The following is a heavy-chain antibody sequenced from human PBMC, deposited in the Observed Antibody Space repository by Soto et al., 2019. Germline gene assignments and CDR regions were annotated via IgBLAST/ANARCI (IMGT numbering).Heavy chain of an antibody. D-gene: IGHD6-19*01. J-gene: IGHJ4*02. CDR1: RYTFSTYS. CDR3: ARDGAVAGGINFDY. Sequence: GASVKVSGKASRYTFSTYSIHWVRQAPGQSLEWMGWINAGNGNTKYSQKFQGRVTITRDTSANTAYMELSSLRSEDTAVYYCARDGAVAGGINFDYWGQGTLVTVSS. CDR2: INAGNGNT. V-gene: IGHV1-3*01.